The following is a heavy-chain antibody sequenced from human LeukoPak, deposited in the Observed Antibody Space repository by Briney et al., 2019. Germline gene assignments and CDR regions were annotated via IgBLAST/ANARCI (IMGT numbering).Heavy chain of an antibody. CDR1: GGSISSGGYS. D-gene: IGHD3-10*01. CDR3: ASNYRLNAFDI. CDR2: IYHSGST. V-gene: IGHV4-30-2*01. J-gene: IGHJ3*02. Sequence: PSETLSLTCAVPGGSISSGGYSWSWIRQPPGKGLEWIGYIYHSGSTYYNPSLKSRVTISVDRSKNQFSLKLSSVTAADTAVYYCASNYRLNAFDIWGQGTMVTVSS.